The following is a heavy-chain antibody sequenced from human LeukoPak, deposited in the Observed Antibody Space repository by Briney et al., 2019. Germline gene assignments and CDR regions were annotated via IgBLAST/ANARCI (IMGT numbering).Heavy chain of an antibody. V-gene: IGHV3-21*01. CDR2: ITSSRGDI. D-gene: IGHD2-21*02. CDR3: TRVNGDSVDADYYYYMDV. J-gene: IGHJ6*03. Sequence: GGSLRLSCAASGFDFSGYTMTWVRQAPGRGLEWLSAITSSRGDIYYADSAKGRFTISRGNAKNSLYLQINSLRAEDTAVYYCTRVNGDSVDADYYYYMDVWGKGTTVTVSS. CDR1: GFDFSGYT.